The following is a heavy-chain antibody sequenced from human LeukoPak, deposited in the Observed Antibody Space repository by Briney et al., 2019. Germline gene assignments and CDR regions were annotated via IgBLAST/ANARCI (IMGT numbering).Heavy chain of an antibody. CDR1: GYSISSGYY. Sequence: SETLSLTCAVFGYSISSGYYWGWIRQPPGQGLEWIGSIYHSGSTYYNPSLKSRVTISVDTSKNQFSLKLSSVTAADTAVYYCARPYSGRFDYWGQGTLVTVSS. D-gene: IGHD1-26*01. J-gene: IGHJ4*02. CDR3: ARPYSGRFDY. CDR2: IYHSGST. V-gene: IGHV4-38-2*01.